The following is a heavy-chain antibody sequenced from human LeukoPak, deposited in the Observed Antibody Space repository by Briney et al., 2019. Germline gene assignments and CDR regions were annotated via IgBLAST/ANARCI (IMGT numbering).Heavy chain of an antibody. Sequence: GGSLRLSCAASGFTFSSNWMHWVRQAPGKGLVWVSRINEDGSTTNYADSVKGRSTIFRDNAKNTLYLQMNSLRAEDTAVYYCAKSLESSDLWFGELFLSDFDYWGQGTLVTVSS. V-gene: IGHV3-74*01. J-gene: IGHJ4*02. CDR2: INEDGSTT. D-gene: IGHD3-10*01. CDR1: GFTFSSNW. CDR3: AKSLESSDLWFGELFLSDFDY.